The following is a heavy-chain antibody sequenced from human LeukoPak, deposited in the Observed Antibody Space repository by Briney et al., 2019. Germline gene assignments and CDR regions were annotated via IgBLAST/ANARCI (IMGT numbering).Heavy chain of an antibody. CDR1: GFTFSSYS. Sequence: GGSLRLSCAASGFTFSSYSMNWVRQAPGKGLEWVSSISNSSSYIYYADSVRGRFTISRDNSKSTLSLQMNSLRAEDTAIYYCATYRQVLLPFESWGQGTLVTVSS. CDR3: ATYRQVLLPFES. J-gene: IGHJ4*02. V-gene: IGHV3-21*04. D-gene: IGHD2-8*02. CDR2: ISNSSSYI.